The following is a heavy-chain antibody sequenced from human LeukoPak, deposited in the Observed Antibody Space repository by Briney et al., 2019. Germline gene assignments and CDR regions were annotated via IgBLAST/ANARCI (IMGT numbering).Heavy chain of an antibody. V-gene: IGHV3-53*01. Sequence: PGGSLRLSCAASGFTVSSNYMSWVRQAPGKGLEWVSVMYSGGSTYYADSVQGRFTISRDSSKNTLYLQMNSLRAEDTAVYYCARKYYYDSSRSDAFDIWGQGTMVTVSS. J-gene: IGHJ3*02. D-gene: IGHD3-22*01. CDR3: ARKYYYDSSRSDAFDI. CDR2: MYSGGST. CDR1: GFTVSSNY.